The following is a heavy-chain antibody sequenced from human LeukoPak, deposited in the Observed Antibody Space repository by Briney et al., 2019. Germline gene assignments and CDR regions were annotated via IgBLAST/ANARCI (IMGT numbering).Heavy chain of an antibody. Sequence: GRSLRLSCAASGFTFSSYGMHWVRQAPGKGLEGVAVISYDGSNKYYADSVKGRFTISRDNSKNTLYLQMNGLRAEDTAVYYCAKDRRKWLANYYFDYWGQGTLVTVSS. CDR2: ISYDGSNK. CDR1: GFTFSSYG. J-gene: IGHJ4*02. CDR3: AKDRRKWLANYYFDY. V-gene: IGHV3-30*18. D-gene: IGHD6-19*01.